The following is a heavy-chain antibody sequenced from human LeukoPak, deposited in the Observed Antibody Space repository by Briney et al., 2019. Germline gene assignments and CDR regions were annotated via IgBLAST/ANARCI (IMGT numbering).Heavy chain of an antibody. D-gene: IGHD3-22*01. V-gene: IGHV4-59*01. J-gene: IGHJ6*03. CDR2: IYYSGST. CDR3: ARAPYYYDSSGYYSYYYYYYMDV. Sequence: SETLSLTCTVSGGSISSYYWSWIRQPPGKGLEWIGYIYYSGSTNYNRSLKSRVTISVDTSKNQFSLKLSSVTAADTAVYYCARAPYYYDSSGYYSYYYYYYMDVWGKGTTVTVSS. CDR1: GGSISSYY.